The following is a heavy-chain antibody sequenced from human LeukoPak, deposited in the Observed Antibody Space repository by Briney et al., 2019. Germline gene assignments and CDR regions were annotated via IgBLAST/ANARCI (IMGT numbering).Heavy chain of an antibody. CDR1: GGSISSYY. J-gene: IGHJ4*02. CDR3: ARDGRRCSGGSCYSTGVDY. D-gene: IGHD2-15*01. V-gene: IGHV4-4*07. Sequence: SETLSLTCTVSGGSISSYYWSWIRQPAGKGLEWIGRIYTSGSTNYNPSLKSRVTMSVDTFKNQFSLKLSSVTAADTAVYYCARDGRRCSGGSCYSTGVDYWGQGTLVTVSS. CDR2: IYTSGST.